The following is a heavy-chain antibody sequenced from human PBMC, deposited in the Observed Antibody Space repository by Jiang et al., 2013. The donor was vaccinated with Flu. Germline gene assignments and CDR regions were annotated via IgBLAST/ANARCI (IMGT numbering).Heavy chain of an antibody. CDR1: GFTFSDYY. Sequence: GDLVKPGGSLRLSCATSGFTFSDYYMTWIRQAPGRGLEWISYISTSGTYTSYADSVKGRFTISRDNTENLLFLQMNSLRAEDTAVYYCAIHGSSWGQGTLVTVSS. J-gene: IGHJ4*02. V-gene: IGHV3-11*03. D-gene: IGHD5-24*01. CDR2: ISTSGTYT. CDR3: AIHGSS.